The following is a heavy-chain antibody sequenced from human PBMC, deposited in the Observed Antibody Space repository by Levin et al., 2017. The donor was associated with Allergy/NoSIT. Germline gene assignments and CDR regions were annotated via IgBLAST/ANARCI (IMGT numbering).Heavy chain of an antibody. V-gene: IGHV1-46*01. J-gene: IGHJ6*02. CDR2: INPSGGST. Sequence: KVSCKASGYSFISYYMHWVRQAPGQGLEWMGIINPSGGSTSYAPKFQGRVTMTRDTSTTTVYMELSSLRSEDTAVYYCAIGGMDVWGQGTTVTVSS. CDR1: GYSFISYY. CDR3: AIGGMDV. D-gene: IGHD3-10*01.